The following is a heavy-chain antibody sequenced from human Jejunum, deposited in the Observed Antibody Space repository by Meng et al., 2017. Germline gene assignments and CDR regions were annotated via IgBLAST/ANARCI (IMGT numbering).Heavy chain of an antibody. Sequence: ASVKVSCKASGYTFSYYAMHWVRQAPGQRPEWMGWINADSGNTKYSRNLQGRVTITRDTSTNTVYMELRSLRSEDTAIYYCARVDGDGYNYSYYYYGMDVWGQGTTVTVSS. CDR3: ARVDGDGYNYSYYYYGMDV. J-gene: IGHJ6*02. CDR1: GYTFSYYA. V-gene: IGHV1-3*01. D-gene: IGHD5-24*01. CDR2: INADSGNT.